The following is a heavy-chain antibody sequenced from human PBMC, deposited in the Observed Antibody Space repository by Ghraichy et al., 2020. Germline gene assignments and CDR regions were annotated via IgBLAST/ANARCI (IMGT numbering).Heavy chain of an antibody. CDR2: ISGSGGST. D-gene: IGHD2-15*01. CDR1: GFTFSSYA. CDR3: AKRTVVVVAAHSPFDY. J-gene: IGHJ4*02. Sequence: GGSLRLSCAASGFTFSSYAMSWVRQAPGKGLEWVSAISGSGGSTYYADSVKGRFTISRDNSKNTLYLQMNSLRAEDTAVYYCAKRTVVVVAAHSPFDYWGQGTRVTVSS. V-gene: IGHV3-23*01.